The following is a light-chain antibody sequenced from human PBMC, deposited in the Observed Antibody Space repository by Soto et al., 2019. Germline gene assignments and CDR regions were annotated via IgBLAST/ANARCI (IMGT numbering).Light chain of an antibody. V-gene: IGKV3-20*01. Sequence: EIVLTQSPGTLSLSPGERATLSCRASQSISASYLAWYQRKPGQAHRLLIYGASSRATGIPDRFSGSGSGTDFTLTISRLEPEDFAVYYCQQYGSSPPDTFGGGTKVEIK. J-gene: IGKJ4*01. CDR3: QQYGSSPPDT. CDR1: QSISASY. CDR2: GAS.